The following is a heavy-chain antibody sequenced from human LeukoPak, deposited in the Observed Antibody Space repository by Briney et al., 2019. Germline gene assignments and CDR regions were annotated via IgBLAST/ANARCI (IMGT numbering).Heavy chain of an antibody. Sequence: PGGSLRLSCAASGFTFSNAWMSWVRQAPGKGLEWVGRIKSKTDGGTTDYAAPVKGRFTISRDDSKNTLYLQMNSLKTEDTAVYYCTTVYAAAGTAIVDYWGQGTLVTVSS. J-gene: IGHJ4*02. CDR1: GFTFSNAW. CDR2: IKSKTDGGTT. CDR3: TTVYAAAGTAIVDY. V-gene: IGHV3-15*01. D-gene: IGHD6-13*01.